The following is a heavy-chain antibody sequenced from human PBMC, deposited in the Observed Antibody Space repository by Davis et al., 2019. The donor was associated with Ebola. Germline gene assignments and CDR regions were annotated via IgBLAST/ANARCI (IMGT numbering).Heavy chain of an antibody. D-gene: IGHD3-3*01. CDR1: GYTFTSYY. Sequence: ASVKVSCKASGYTFTSYYMHWVRQAPGQGLEWMGWISAYNGNTNYAQKLQGRVTMTTDTSTSTAYMELSSLRSEDTAVYYCASGQRITIFGVDSYYYGMDVWGQGTTVTVSS. V-gene: IGHV1-18*04. CDR3: ASGQRITIFGVDSYYYGMDV. CDR2: ISAYNGNT. J-gene: IGHJ6*02.